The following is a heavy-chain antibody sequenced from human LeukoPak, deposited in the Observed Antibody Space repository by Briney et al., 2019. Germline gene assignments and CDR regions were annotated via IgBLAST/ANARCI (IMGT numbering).Heavy chain of an antibody. D-gene: IGHD6-13*01. CDR3: ARRPIAAAAAGWFDP. Sequence: GESLKISCKGSGYSFTSYWIGWVRQMPGKGLEWMGIIYPGDSDTRYSPSFQGQVTISADKSISTAYLQWSSLKASDTAMYYCARRPIAAAAAGWFDPWGQGTLVTVSS. CDR1: GYSFTSYW. V-gene: IGHV5-51*01. J-gene: IGHJ5*02. CDR2: IYPGDSDT.